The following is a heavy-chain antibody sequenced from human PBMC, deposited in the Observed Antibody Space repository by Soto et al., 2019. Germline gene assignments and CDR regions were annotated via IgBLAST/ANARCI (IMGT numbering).Heavy chain of an antibody. D-gene: IGHD3-16*01. J-gene: IGHJ4*02. CDR2: MYYSGAT. V-gene: IGHV4-39*01. CDR1: GGSISSNSYY. Sequence: QLQLQESGPGLVKPSETLSLACTVSGGSISSNSYYWDWIRQPPGKGLEWIWSMYYSGATYHNQSFQSRVPISVATSTNQFSLHLSSVTAADTAVYYCARHASYDSVWGKSYGSDYWGQGTLVTVSS. CDR3: ARHASYDSVWGKSYGSDY.